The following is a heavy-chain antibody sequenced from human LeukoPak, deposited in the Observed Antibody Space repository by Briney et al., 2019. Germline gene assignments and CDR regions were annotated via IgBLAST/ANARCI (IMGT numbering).Heavy chain of an antibody. CDR3: VYDSSGSFDP. CDR1: GFTFSSYG. D-gene: IGHD3-22*01. CDR2: ISYDGSNK. V-gene: IGHV3-30*03. J-gene: IGHJ5*02. Sequence: PGGSLRLSCAASGFTFSSYGMHWVRQAPGKGLEWVAVISYDGSNKYYADSVKGRFTISRDNSKNTLYLQMNSLRAEDTAVYYCVYDSSGSFDPWGQGTLVTVSS.